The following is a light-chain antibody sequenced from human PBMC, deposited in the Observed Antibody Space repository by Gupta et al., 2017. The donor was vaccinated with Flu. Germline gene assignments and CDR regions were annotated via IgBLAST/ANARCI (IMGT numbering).Light chain of an antibody. Sequence: ATLSVSPGERVTLSCGASQSVSSNYVAWYQQKPGRAPRLLIYDASRRATVIPDRFSGSGSETHFTLTISRLEPEDFAVYCCQQDGCSPNTFGQGTRLEIK. V-gene: IGKV3D-20*01. CDR1: QSVSSNY. J-gene: IGKJ5*01. CDR2: DAS. CDR3: QQDGCSPNT.